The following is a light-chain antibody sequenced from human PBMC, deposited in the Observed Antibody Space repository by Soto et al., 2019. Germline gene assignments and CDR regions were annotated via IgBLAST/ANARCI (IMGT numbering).Light chain of an antibody. Sequence: DIVLTQSPGTLSVSPGERATLSFRASQSVSSYLAWYQQKPGQAPRLLIYDASNRATGIPARFSGSGSGTDFTLTISSLEPEDFAVYYCQQRSNWPAFGGGTKVDIK. CDR3: QQRSNWPA. CDR1: QSVSSY. V-gene: IGKV3-11*01. J-gene: IGKJ4*01. CDR2: DAS.